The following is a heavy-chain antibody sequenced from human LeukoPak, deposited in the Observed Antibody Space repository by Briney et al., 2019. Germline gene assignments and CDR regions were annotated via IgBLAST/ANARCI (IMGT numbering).Heavy chain of an antibody. CDR1: VGTFSSYA. CDR2: IIPIFGTA. CDR3: ARDRSPPRYNWNYGWFDP. D-gene: IGHD1-7*01. J-gene: IGHJ5*02. Sequence: VASVKVSCKASVGTFSSYAISWVRQAPGQGLEWMGGIIPIFGTANYAQKFQGRVTITTDESTSTAYMELSSLRSEDTAVYYCARDRSPPRYNWNYGWFDPWGQGTLVTVSS. V-gene: IGHV1-69*05.